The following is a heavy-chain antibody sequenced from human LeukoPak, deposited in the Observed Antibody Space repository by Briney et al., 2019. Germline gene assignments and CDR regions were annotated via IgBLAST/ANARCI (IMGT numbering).Heavy chain of an antibody. CDR3: ARDTSWVRAYCGGDCYWGAFDI. J-gene: IGHJ3*02. CDR1: GFTFSSYS. V-gene: IGHV3-21*01. CDR2: ISSSSSYI. Sequence: GGSLRLSCAASGFTFSSYSMNWVRQAPGKGLEWVSSISSSSSYIYYADSVKGRFTISRDNAKNSLYLQMNSLRAEDTAVYYCARDTSWVRAYCGGDCYWGAFDIWGQGTMVTVSS. D-gene: IGHD2-21*02.